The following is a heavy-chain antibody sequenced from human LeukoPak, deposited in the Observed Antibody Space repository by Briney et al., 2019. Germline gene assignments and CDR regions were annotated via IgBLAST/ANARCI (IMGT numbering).Heavy chain of an antibody. CDR1: GFTFDDYA. J-gene: IGHJ4*02. D-gene: IGHD3-22*01. Sequence: PGGSLRLSCAASGFTFDDYAMHWVRQAPGKGLEWVSGISWNSGSIGYADSVKGRFTISRDNAKSSLYLQMNSLRAEDTAVYYCARGRGSGGYYVWGQGTLVTVSS. CDR2: ISWNSGSI. CDR3: ARGRGSGGYYV. V-gene: IGHV3-9*01.